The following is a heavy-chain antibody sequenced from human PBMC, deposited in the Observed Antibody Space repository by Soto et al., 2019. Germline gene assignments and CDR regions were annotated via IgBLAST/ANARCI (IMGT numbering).Heavy chain of an antibody. CDR3: AREEDCSGGSCYQAGWFDP. Sequence: ASVKVSCKASGYTFTSYGISWVRQAPGQGLEWMGWISAYNGNTNYAQKLQGRVTMTTDTSTSTAYMELRSLRSDDTAVYYCAREEDCSGGSCYQAGWFDPWGQGTLVTVSS. CDR1: GYTFTSYG. V-gene: IGHV1-18*01. D-gene: IGHD2-15*01. CDR2: ISAYNGNT. J-gene: IGHJ5*02.